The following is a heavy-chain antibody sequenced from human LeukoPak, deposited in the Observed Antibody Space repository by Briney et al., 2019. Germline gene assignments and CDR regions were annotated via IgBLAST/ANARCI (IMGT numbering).Heavy chain of an antibody. D-gene: IGHD1-26*01. CDR2: IYYSGST. Sequence: SQTLSLTCTVSGGSISSGDYYWSWIRQPPGKGLEWIGYIYYSGSTYYNPSLKSRVTISVDTSKNQFSLKLSSVTAADTAVYYCARDQVWELLDYYGMDVWGQGTTVTVSS. V-gene: IGHV4-30-4*01. CDR3: ARDQVWELLDYYGMDV. CDR1: GGSISSGDYY. J-gene: IGHJ6*02.